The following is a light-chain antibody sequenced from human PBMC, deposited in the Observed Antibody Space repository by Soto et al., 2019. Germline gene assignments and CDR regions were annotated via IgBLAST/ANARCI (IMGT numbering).Light chain of an antibody. CDR1: ESISTW. V-gene: IGKV1-5*03. CDR2: GAS. J-gene: IGKJ1*01. Sequence: GDRVTITCRASESISTWLAWYQQKPGKAPKLLIYGASSLESGVPPRFSGDGSGTDFTLTISSLQPEDVATYYCQKYNSVWTFGQGTKVDIK. CDR3: QKYNSVWT.